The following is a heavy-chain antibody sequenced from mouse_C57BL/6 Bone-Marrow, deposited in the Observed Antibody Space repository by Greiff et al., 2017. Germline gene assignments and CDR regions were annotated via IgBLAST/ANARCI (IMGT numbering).Heavy chain of an antibody. CDR3: ARLEDGNYGDY. J-gene: IGHJ2*01. CDR1: GYTFTSYW. V-gene: IGHV1-61*01. CDR2: IYPSDSET. D-gene: IGHD2-1*01. Sequence: VQLQQPGAELVRPGSSVKLSCKASGYTFTSYWMDWVKQRPGQGLEWIGNIYPSDSETHYNQKFKDKATLTVDKSSSTAYMQLSSLTSEDSAVYDGARLEDGNYGDYWGQGTTLTVSS.